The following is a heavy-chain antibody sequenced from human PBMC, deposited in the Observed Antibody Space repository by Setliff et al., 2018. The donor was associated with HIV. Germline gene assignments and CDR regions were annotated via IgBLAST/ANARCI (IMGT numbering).Heavy chain of an antibody. CDR3: ARHLGVAGTSGGDY. J-gene: IGHJ4*02. V-gene: IGHV5-51*01. D-gene: IGHD6-19*01. CDR1: GYSFSSYW. CDR2: IYPADSNT. Sequence: GESPKISCKGSGYSFSSYWIGWVRQMPGKGLEWMGIIYPADSNTRYSPSFQAQVTISADKSIRTAYLQWSSLKASDTAMYYCARHLGVAGTSGGDYWGQGTLVTVSS.